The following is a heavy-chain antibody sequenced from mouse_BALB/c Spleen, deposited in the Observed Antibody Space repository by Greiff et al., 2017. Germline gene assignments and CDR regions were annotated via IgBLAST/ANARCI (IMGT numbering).Heavy chain of an antibody. CDR1: GFTFSSYW. CDR2: IRLKSDNYAT. V-gene: IGHV6-6*02. CDR3: TTWGKPRFAY. Sequence: EVQLQESGGGLVQPGGSMKLSCVASGFTFSSYWMSWVRQSPEKGLEWVAEIRLKSDNYATHYAESVKGKFTISRDDSKSRLYLQMNSLRAEDTGIYYCTTWGKPRFAYWGQGTLVTVSA. D-gene: IGHD2-1*01. J-gene: IGHJ3*01.